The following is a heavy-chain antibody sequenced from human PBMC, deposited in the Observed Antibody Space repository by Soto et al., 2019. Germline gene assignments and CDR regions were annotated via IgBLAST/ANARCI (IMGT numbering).Heavy chain of an antibody. D-gene: IGHD5-18*01. CDR1: GYTFTSYA. Sequence: ASVKVSCKASGYTFTSYAMHWVRQAPGQRLEWMGWINAGNGNTKYSQKFQGRVTITRDTSASTAYMELSSLRSEDTAVYYCASFFSGGYSYGFYYYGMDVWGPGTTVT. CDR3: ASFFSGGYSYGFYYYGMDV. CDR2: INAGNGNT. V-gene: IGHV1-3*01. J-gene: IGHJ6*02.